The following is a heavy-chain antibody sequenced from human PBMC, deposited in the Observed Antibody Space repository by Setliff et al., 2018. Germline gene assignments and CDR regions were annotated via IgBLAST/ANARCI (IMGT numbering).Heavy chain of an antibody. CDR2: FDPEDGET. D-gene: IGHD6-19*01. Sequence: ASVKVSCTVSGYTLTELSMHWVRQAPGKGLEWMGGFDPEDGETIYAQKFQGRVTMTEDTSTDTAYMELSSLRSEDTAVYYCAFNSGWYGYYFDYWGQGTLVTVSS. V-gene: IGHV1-24*01. CDR1: GYTLTELS. CDR3: AFNSGWYGYYFDY. J-gene: IGHJ4*02.